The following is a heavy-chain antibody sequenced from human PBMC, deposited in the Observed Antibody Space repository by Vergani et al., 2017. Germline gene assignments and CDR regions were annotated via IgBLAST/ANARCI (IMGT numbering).Heavy chain of an antibody. Sequence: QVKLEESGGGVVQPGRSLRLSCAASGFSFGNYAMHWVRQAPGKGLEWVSMTWYEGNNNYYADSVKGRFTISKDISKNTLYLQMNSLRGDDTAVYYCARETRDTPSSLDYWGQGTLVTVSS. CDR3: ARETRDTPSSLDY. V-gene: IGHV3-33*08. J-gene: IGHJ4*02. CDR2: TWYEGNNN. CDR1: GFSFGNYA. D-gene: IGHD5-24*01.